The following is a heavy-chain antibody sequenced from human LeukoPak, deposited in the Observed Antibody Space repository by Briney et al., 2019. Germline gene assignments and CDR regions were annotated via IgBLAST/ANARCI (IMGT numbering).Heavy chain of an antibody. V-gene: IGHV4-39*07. D-gene: IGHD3-22*01. CDR2: IYYSGST. CDR1: GGSISSSSYY. CDR3: ARGGGEYYYDSSGYFT. J-gene: IGHJ5*02. Sequence: SETLSLTCTASGGSISSSSYYWGWIRQPPGKGLEWIGSIYYSGSTYYNPSLKSRVTISVDKSKNQFSLKLSSVTAADTAVYYCARGGGEYYYDSSGYFTWGQGTLVTVSS.